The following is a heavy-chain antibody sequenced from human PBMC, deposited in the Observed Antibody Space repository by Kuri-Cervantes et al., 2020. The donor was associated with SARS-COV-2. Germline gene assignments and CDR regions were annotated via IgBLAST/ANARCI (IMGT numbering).Heavy chain of an antibody. D-gene: IGHD4-17*01. J-gene: IGHJ5*02. Sequence: GGSLRLSCAASGFTFSSYAMHWVRQAPDKGLEWVAVISYDGSNKYYADSVKGRFTISRDNSKNTLYLQMNSLRAEDTAVYYCARDDYGDYFGHWFDPWGQGTLVTVSS. CDR3: ARDDYGDYFGHWFDP. CDR1: GFTFSSYA. CDR2: ISYDGSNK. V-gene: IGHV3-30-3*01.